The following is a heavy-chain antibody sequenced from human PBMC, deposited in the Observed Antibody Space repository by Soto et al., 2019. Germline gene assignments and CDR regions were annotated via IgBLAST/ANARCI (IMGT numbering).Heavy chain of an antibody. D-gene: IGHD1-20*01. V-gene: IGHV1-69*13. CDR1: GGTFSSYA. Sequence: SVKVSCKASGGTFSSYAISWVRQAPGQGLEWMGGIIPIFGAANYAQKFQGRVTITADESTSTAYMELSSLRSEDTAVYYCARKKDNAMATSAFDIWGQGTMVTVSS. CDR2: IIPIFGAA. CDR3: ARKKDNAMATSAFDI. J-gene: IGHJ3*02.